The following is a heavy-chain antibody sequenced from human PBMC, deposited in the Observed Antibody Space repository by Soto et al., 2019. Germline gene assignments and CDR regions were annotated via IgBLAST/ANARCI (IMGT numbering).Heavy chain of an antibody. D-gene: IGHD6-19*01. CDR1: GFTFGTYA. Sequence: QPGGSLRLSCAASGFTFGTYAMNWVRQAPGKGLEWVSSTPGSGGSAYYADSVKGRFTISRDNSKNTLYLQMDSLSPEDTAIYYCAKGGSSGWYYFDLWGQAPLVTVSS. V-gene: IGHV3-23*01. CDR3: AKGGSSGWYYFDL. J-gene: IGHJ4*02. CDR2: TPGSGGSA.